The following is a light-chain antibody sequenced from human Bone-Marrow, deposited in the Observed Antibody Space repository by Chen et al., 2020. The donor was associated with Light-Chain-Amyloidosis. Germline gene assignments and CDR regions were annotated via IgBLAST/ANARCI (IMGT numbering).Light chain of an antibody. Sequence: SYVLTQPPSVSVAPGQTAMIACGGNNIGSTSVHWYQQTPGQAPLLVVYDDSDRPSGIPERLCGSDSGNAATLTIRRVEAGDEADYSCQVWDRSSDQPVFGGGTTLTVL. V-gene: IGLV3-21*02. CDR2: DDS. CDR1: NIGSTS. J-gene: IGLJ3*02. CDR3: QVWDRSSDQPV.